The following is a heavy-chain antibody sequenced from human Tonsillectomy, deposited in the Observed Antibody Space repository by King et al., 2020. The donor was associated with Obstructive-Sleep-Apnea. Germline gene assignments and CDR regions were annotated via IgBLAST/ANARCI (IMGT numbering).Heavy chain of an antibody. CDR1: GGSIISYS. D-gene: IGHD6-19*01. V-gene: IGHV4-59*01. J-gene: IGHJ6*02. CDR2: VYYSGST. Sequence: QVQLQESGPGLVKPSETLSLTCTVSGGSIISYSWTWIRQPPGKGLEWIGHVYYSGSTNYKPSLKSRVTISADTSKNQFSLKLSSVTAADTGVYYCARGTGWYGVDVWGQGTTVTVSS. CDR3: ARGTGWYGVDV.